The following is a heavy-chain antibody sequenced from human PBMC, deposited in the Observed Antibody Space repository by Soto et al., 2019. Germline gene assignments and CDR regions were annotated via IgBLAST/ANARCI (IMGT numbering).Heavy chain of an antibody. CDR3: ARVPSGSSRDYYYGMDV. Sequence: PGGSLRLSCSASGFAFSSYGWHWVRQAPGKGLGWVAVMWYDGSNKYYADAVEGRFIISRDNSNNTLYLQMNSLRAEDTAVYYCARVPSGSSRDYYYGMDVWGQGTTVTVSS. D-gene: IGHD1-26*01. CDR1: GFAFSSYG. V-gene: IGHV3-33*01. CDR2: MWYDGSNK. J-gene: IGHJ6*02.